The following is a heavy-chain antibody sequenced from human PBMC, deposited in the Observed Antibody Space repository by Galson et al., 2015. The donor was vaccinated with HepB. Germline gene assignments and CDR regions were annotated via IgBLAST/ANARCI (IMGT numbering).Heavy chain of an antibody. J-gene: IGHJ5*02. CDR3: ARDFSPFFFDP. D-gene: IGHD2/OR15-2a*01. V-gene: IGHV3-66*02. Sequence: SLRLSCAASGFTVSSHYMSWVCQAPGKGLEWVSVIYDDGSTYYADSVKGRFTISRDNSKNTLYLHMNSLRAEDTAVYYCARDFSPFFFDPWGQGTLVTVSS. CDR2: IYDDGST. CDR1: GFTVSSHY.